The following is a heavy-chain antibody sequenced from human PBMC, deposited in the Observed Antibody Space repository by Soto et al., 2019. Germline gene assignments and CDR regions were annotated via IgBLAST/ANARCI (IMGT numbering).Heavy chain of an antibody. CDR1: GGSISSYY. V-gene: IGHV4-59*01. D-gene: IGHD5-12*01. CDR2: IYYSGST. CDR3: ARVILGMATIDY. Sequence: PSETLSLTCTVSGGSISSYYWSWIRQPPGKGLEWIGYIYYSGSTNYNPSLKSRVTISVDTSKNQFSLKLSSVTAADTAVYYCARVILGMATIDYWGQGTLVTVSS. J-gene: IGHJ4*02.